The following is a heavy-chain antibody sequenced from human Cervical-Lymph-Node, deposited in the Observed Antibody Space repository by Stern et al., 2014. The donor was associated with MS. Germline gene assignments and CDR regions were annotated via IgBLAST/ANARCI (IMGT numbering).Heavy chain of an antibody. CDR2: VYYSGIT. V-gene: IGHV4-59*01. Sequence: QVQLQESGPGLVRPSETLSLTCTGSGGSIGSYYWSWIRQPPGKGLEWIGYVYYSGITNCNPSLRSRVTISVDTSRNQFSLKVNSVTAADTAVYYCAREDRGTALLDYWGQGSLVAVSS. J-gene: IGHJ4*02. CDR3: AREDRGTALLDY. CDR1: GGSIGSYY. D-gene: IGHD1-7*01.